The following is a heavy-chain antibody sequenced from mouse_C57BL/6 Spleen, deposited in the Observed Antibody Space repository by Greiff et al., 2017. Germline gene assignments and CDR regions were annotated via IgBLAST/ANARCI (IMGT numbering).Heavy chain of an antibody. D-gene: IGHD3-1*01. Sequence: QVHVKQPGTELVKPGASVKLSCKASGYTFTSYWMNWVKQRPGQGLEWIGNINPSNGGTNYNEKFKSKATLTVEKSSSTSYMQLSSLTSEDSAVYYCARGGYGERGYFGVWGTGTTVTFS. CDR3: ARGGYGERGYFGV. CDR2: INPSNGGT. J-gene: IGHJ1*03. CDR1: GYTFTSYW. V-gene: IGHV1-53*01.